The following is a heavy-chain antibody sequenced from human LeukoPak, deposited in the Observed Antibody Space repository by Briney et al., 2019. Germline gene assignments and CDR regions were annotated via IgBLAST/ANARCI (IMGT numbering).Heavy chain of an antibody. CDR2: INPNSGGT. Sequence: ASVKVSCKASGYTFTCYYMHWVRQAPGQGLEWMGWINPNSGGTNYAQKFQGRVTMTRDTSISTAYMELSRLRSDDTAVYYCAREDYDILTGYYYYYYGMDVWGQGTTVTVSS. CDR3: AREDYDILTGYYYYYYGMDV. CDR1: GYTFTCYY. J-gene: IGHJ6*02. V-gene: IGHV1-2*02. D-gene: IGHD3-9*01.